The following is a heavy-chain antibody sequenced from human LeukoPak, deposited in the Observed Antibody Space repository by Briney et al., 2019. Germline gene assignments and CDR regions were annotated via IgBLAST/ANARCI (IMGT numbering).Heavy chain of an antibody. CDR2: IYSGGST. CDR1: GFTVSNNY. D-gene: IGHD2-21*02. V-gene: IGHV3-66*01. Sequence: GGSLRLSCAASGFTVSNNYMGWVRQAPGKGLEWVSVIYSGGSTYYPDSVKGRFTFSRDNSKNTLYLQMNSLRAEDTAVYYCARVETAYFDYWGRGTLVTVSS. J-gene: IGHJ4*02. CDR3: ARVETAYFDY.